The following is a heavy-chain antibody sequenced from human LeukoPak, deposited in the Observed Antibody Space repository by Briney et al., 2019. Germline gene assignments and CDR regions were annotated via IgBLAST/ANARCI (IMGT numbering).Heavy chain of an antibody. V-gene: IGHV3-7*03. CDR1: GFALSSHW. J-gene: IGHJ6*02. CDR3: ARNNGIDV. CDR2: VNRDGSET. Sequence: PGESLRLSCAASGFALSSHWMTWVRQVPGRGPEWVANVNRDGSETYYLDSVKGRFTISKDNAKNSLYLQMNSLRAEDTALYHCARNNGIDVWGQGTTVIVSS.